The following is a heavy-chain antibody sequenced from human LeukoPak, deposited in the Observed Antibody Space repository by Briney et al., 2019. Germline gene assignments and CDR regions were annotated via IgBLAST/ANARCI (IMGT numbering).Heavy chain of an antibody. V-gene: IGHV3-23*01. Sequence: PGGSLRLSCTASGFIFNNYAMSWVRQAPGQGLEWVSTISQGGETPYYADSVKGRFTVSRDNAKNSLYLQMNSLRAEDTAVYYCASLSSGWFKAFDYCGQGTLVTVSS. CDR1: GFIFNNYA. J-gene: IGHJ4*02. D-gene: IGHD6-19*01. CDR2: ISQGGETP. CDR3: ASLSSGWFKAFDY.